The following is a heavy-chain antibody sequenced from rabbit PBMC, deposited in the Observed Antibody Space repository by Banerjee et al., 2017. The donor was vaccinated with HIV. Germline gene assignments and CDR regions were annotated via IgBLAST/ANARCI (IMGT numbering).Heavy chain of an antibody. CDR2: IYAGSGST. Sequence: QEQLEESGGDLVKPEGSLTLTCTASGFSFSNKYVMCWVRQAPGKGLEWIGDIYAGSGSTYYASWVKGRFTISRDNAQNTVFLQMTSLTAADTATYFCAREDYSRGGHLKLWGPGTLVTVS. D-gene: IGHD4-1*01. CDR3: AREDYSRGGHLKL. J-gene: IGHJ4*01. CDR1: GFSFSNKYV. V-gene: IGHV1S45*01.